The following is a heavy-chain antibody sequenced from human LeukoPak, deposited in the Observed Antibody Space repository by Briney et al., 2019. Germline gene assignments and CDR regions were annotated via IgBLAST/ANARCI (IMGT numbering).Heavy chain of an antibody. J-gene: IGHJ5*02. V-gene: IGHV1-8*01. CDR2: MNPNSGNT. CDR3: ACALPYSSSCYHNWFDP. D-gene: IGHD6-13*01. CDR1: GYTFTSYD. Sequence: ASVKVSCKASGYTFTSYDIDWVRQATGQGLEWMGWMNPNSGNTGYAQKFQGRVTMTRNTSISTAYMELSSLRSEDTAVYYCACALPYSSSCYHNWFDPWGQGTLVTVSS.